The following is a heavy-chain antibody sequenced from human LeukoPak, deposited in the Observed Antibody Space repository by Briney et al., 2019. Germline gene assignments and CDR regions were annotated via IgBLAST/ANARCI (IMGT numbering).Heavy chain of an antibody. CDR1: GASISSITYY. D-gene: IGHD2-2*01. Sequence: SETLSLTCTVSGASISSITYYWGWIRQPPGKGLEWIGSIYYSGSTYYTTSLKSRVTISVDTSKNQFSLKLSSVTAADTAVYYCARQYCSSTSCYYYFDYWGQGTLVTVSS. V-gene: IGHV4-39*07. J-gene: IGHJ4*02. CDR3: ARQYCSSTSCYYYFDY. CDR2: IYYSGST.